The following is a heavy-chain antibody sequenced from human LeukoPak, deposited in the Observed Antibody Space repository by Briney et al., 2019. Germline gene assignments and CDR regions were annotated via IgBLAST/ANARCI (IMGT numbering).Heavy chain of an antibody. V-gene: IGHV3-7*01. J-gene: IGHJ4*02. Sequence: PGGSLRLSCVASGFTFSSFWMSWVRQAPGKGLEWVANIKEDGSQKYYVDSVKGRFTISRDNANNSLYLQMNSLRAEDTAVYYCARENYYYDSSGYCDYWGQGTLVTVSS. D-gene: IGHD3-22*01. CDR3: ARENYYYDSSGYCDY. CDR2: IKEDGSQK. CDR1: GFTFSSFW.